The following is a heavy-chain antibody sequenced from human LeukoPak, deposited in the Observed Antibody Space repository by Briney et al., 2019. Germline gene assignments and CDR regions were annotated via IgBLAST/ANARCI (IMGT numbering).Heavy chain of an antibody. J-gene: IGHJ4*02. Sequence: SETLSLTCAVYGGSFSGYYWSWIRQPPGKGLEWIGEINHSGSTNYNPSLKSRVTISVDTSKNQFSLKLSSVTAADTAVYYCARHSSHTASYDYWGQGTLVTVSS. CDR1: GGSFSGYY. CDR3: ARHSSHTASYDY. CDR2: INHSGST. V-gene: IGHV4-34*01. D-gene: IGHD5-18*01.